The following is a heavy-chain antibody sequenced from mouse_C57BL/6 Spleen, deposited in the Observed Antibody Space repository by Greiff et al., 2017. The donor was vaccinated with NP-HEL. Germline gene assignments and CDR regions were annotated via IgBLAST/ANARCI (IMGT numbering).Heavy chain of an antibody. V-gene: IGHV1-18*01. Sequence: VQLQQSGPELVKPGASVKIPCKASGYTFTDYNMDWVKQSHGKSLEWIGDINPNNGGTIYNQKFKGKATLTVVKSSSTAYMELRSLTSEDTAVYYCARMDWDWYFDVWGTGTTVTVSS. D-gene: IGHD4-1*01. J-gene: IGHJ1*03. CDR1: GYTFTDYN. CDR2: INPNNGGT. CDR3: ARMDWDWYFDV.